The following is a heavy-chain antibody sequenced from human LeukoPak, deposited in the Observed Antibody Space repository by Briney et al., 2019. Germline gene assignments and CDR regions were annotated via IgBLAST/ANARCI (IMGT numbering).Heavy chain of an antibody. CDR2: IWYDGSNK. CDR3: ARDNSSGWYGNSFAY. Sequence: GGSLRLSCSASGFTFSSYGMHWVRQAPGKGREWVAVIWYDGSNKYYADSVKGRFTISRDNSKNTLYLQMNSLRAEDTAVYYCARDNSSGWYGNSFAYWGQGTLVTVSS. CDR1: GFTFSSYG. J-gene: IGHJ4*02. V-gene: IGHV3-33*08. D-gene: IGHD6-19*01.